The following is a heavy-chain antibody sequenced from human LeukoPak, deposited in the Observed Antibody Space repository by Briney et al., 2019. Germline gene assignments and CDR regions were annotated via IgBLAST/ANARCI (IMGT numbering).Heavy chain of an antibody. J-gene: IGHJ6*02. CDR2: TTSSGNK. CDR3: ARDRGSAAAGTWYYAMDV. Sequence: GGSLRLSCAASGFIFSSFEVNWVRQAPGKGLERVSSTTSSGNKHYADAVKGRFTSSRDNAKNSAYLQMNSLRVEDTAVYYCARDRGSAAAGTWYYAMDVWGQGTTVTVSS. D-gene: IGHD6-13*01. V-gene: IGHV3-69-1*01. CDR1: GFIFSSFE.